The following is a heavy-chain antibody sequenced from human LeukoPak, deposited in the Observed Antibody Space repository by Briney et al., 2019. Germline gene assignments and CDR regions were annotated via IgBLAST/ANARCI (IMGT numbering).Heavy chain of an antibody. Sequence: GGSLRLSCAASGFTFSSYAMSWVRQAPGKGLEWVSAISVSGGSTWSADSVKGRFTISRDNSKNTLHLQMNSLRAEDTALYYCAKGSSGYYYGYFDYWGQGTLVTVSS. CDR2: ISVSGGST. D-gene: IGHD3-22*01. CDR1: GFTFSSYA. V-gene: IGHV3-23*01. J-gene: IGHJ4*02. CDR3: AKGSSGYYYGYFDY.